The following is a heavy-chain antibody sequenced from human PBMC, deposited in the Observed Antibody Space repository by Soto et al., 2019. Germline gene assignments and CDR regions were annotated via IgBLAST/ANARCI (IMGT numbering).Heavy chain of an antibody. V-gene: IGHV3-7*05. CDR3: AHLVVPETQVVSWFDP. Sequence: GSLRLSCAASGFTFSHSWMSWVRQAPGKGLEWVANIKEDGSEIHYVDSVKGRFTISRDNAKNCLYLQMTNMDPVDTATYYCAHLVVPETQVVSWFDPWGQGTLVTVSS. CDR2: IKEDGSEI. CDR1: GFTFSHSW. D-gene: IGHD2-2*01. J-gene: IGHJ5*02.